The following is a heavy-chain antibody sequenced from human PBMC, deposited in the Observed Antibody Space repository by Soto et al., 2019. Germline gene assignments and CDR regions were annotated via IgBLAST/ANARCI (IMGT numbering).Heavy chain of an antibody. Sequence: GGSLRLSCAASGFTFSSYSMNWVRQAPGKGLEWVSYISSSSSTIYYADSVKGRFTISRDNAKNSLYLQMNSLRDEDTAVYYCARSLEDFWSGYKYYFDYWGQGTLVTVAS. J-gene: IGHJ4*02. CDR2: ISSSSSTI. D-gene: IGHD3-3*01. V-gene: IGHV3-48*02. CDR1: GFTFSSYS. CDR3: ARSLEDFWSGYKYYFDY.